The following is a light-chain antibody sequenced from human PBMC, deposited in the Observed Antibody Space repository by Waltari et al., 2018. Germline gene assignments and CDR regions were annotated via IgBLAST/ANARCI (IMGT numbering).Light chain of an antibody. CDR1: NSDVGSYNL. V-gene: IGLV2-23*01. CDR2: EGS. CDR3: SSYAGSGSPRV. J-gene: IGLJ3*02. Sequence: QSALIQPASVSGSPGQSITMSCTETNSDVGSYNLVSWYQQHPGKAPKFLIYEGSKRPSGVSYCFSGSKSGNTASLTISGLQADDEADYYCSSYAGSGSPRVFGGGTKLTVL.